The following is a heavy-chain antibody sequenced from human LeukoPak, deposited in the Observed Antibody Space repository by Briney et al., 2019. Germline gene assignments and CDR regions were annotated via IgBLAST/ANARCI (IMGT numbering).Heavy chain of an antibody. CDR2: IFYSGST. CDR3: ARVAYDILTGYYEDYFDY. J-gene: IGHJ4*02. V-gene: IGHV4-59*01. CDR1: GGSIRNYY. Sequence: SETLSLTCTVSGGSIRNYYWSWIRQPPGKGLERIGYIFYSGSTNYNPSLKSRVTISVDTSKNQFSLKLRSVTAADTAVYYCARVAYDILTGYYEDYFDYWGQGTLVTVSS. D-gene: IGHD3-9*01.